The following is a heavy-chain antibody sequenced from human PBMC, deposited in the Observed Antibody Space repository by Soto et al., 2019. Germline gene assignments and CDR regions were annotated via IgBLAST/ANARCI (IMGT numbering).Heavy chain of an antibody. Sequence: QVQLQESGPGLVKPSQTLSLTCTVSGGSISSGDYYWSWIRQPPGKGLEWIGYIYYSGSTYYNPSLKSRVTISVDTSKNQFSLKLSSVTAADTAVYYCARVRGDYYDSSGSVDYWGQGTLVTVSS. CDR1: GGSISSGDYY. V-gene: IGHV4-30-4*01. CDR3: ARVRGDYYDSSGSVDY. J-gene: IGHJ4*02. CDR2: IYYSGST. D-gene: IGHD3-22*01.